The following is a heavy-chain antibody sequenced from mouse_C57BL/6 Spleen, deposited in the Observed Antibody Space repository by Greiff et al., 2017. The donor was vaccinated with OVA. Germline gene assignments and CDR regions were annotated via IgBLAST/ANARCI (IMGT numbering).Heavy chain of an antibody. CDR1: GYAFSSSW. J-gene: IGHJ2*01. CDR3: AREETAQATTYYFDY. D-gene: IGHD3-2*02. CDR2: IYPGDGDT. V-gene: IGHV1-82*01. Sequence: QVQLQQSGPELVKPGASVKISCKASGYAFSSSWMNWVKQRPGKGLEWIGRIYPGDGDTNYNGKFKGKATLTADKSSSTAYMQLSSLTSEDSAVYFCAREETAQATTYYFDYWGQGTTLTVSS.